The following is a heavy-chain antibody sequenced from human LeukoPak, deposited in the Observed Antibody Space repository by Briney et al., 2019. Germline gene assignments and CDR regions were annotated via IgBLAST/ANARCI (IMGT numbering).Heavy chain of an antibody. Sequence: GGTLRLSCAASGFTFSNSAMSWVRQAPGKGLEWVSTLSGSGITTYYADSVKGRFTISRDNSKNTLYLQMNSLRAEDAAVYYCAKGIYSSGWSYFDYWGHGTLVTVSS. V-gene: IGHV3-23*01. J-gene: IGHJ4*01. D-gene: IGHD6-19*01. CDR2: LSGSGITT. CDR3: AKGIYSSGWSYFDY. CDR1: GFTFSNSA.